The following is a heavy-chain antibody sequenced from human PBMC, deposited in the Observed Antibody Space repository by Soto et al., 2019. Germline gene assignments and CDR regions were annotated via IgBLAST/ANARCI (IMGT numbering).Heavy chain of an antibody. D-gene: IGHD3-22*01. V-gene: IGHV4-30-2*01. Sequence: QLQLQESGSGLVKPSQTLSLTCAVSGGSISSGGYSWSWIRQPPGKGLEWIGYIYHSGSTYYNPSFKSRVTISVDSSKNQFSLKLSSVTAADSTVYYCAGSGYYHNCGMDVWGQGTTVSVSS. CDR3: AGSGYYHNCGMDV. CDR2: IYHSGST. CDR1: GGSISSGGYS. J-gene: IGHJ6*02.